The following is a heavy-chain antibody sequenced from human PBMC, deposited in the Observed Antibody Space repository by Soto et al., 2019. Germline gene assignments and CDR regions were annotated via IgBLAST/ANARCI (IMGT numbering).Heavy chain of an antibody. D-gene: IGHD4-17*01. J-gene: IGHJ3*02. Sequence: GGSLRLSCAASGFTFSSYAMSWVRQAPGKGLEWVSAISGSGGSTYYADSVKGRFTISRDNSKNTLYLQMNSLRAEDTAVYYCAKDRLDDYGDYFAFDIWGQGTMVTVSS. CDR1: GFTFSSYA. V-gene: IGHV3-23*01. CDR2: ISGSGGST. CDR3: AKDRLDDYGDYFAFDI.